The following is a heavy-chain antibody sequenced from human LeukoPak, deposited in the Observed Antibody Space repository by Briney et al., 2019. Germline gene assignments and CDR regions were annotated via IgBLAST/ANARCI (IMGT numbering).Heavy chain of an antibody. J-gene: IGHJ4*02. V-gene: IGHV3-48*02. CDR1: GFTFSSYS. Sequence: GGSLRLSCAASGFTFSSYSMNWVRQAPGKGLEWVSYISSSISVIYYADSVKGRFTISRDNAKNSLYLQMNSLRDEDTAVYYCAKRNSGNDLFYFDCWGQGTLVTVSA. CDR2: ISSSISVI. D-gene: IGHD5-12*01. CDR3: AKRNSGNDLFYFDC.